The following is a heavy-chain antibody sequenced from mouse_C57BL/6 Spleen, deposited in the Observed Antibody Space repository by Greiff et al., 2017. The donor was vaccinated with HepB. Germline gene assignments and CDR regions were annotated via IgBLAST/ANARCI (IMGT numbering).Heavy chain of an antibody. CDR2: IYPGSGST. V-gene: IGHV1-55*01. CDR1: GYTFTSYW. J-gene: IGHJ2*01. CDR3: ARGLGDFDY. Sequence: QVQLKQSGAELVKPGASVKMSCKASGYTFTSYWITWVKQRPGQGLEWIGDIYPGSGSTNYNEKFKSKATLTVDTSSSTAYMQPSSLTSEDSAVYYWARGLGDFDYWGQGTTLTVSS. D-gene: IGHD4-1*01.